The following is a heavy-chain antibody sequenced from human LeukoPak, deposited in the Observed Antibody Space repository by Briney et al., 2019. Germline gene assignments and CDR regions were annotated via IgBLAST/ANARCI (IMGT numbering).Heavy chain of an antibody. CDR1: GGSISSGGYY. CDR3: ARVRYCSGGSCLEGYGMDV. J-gene: IGHJ6*04. V-gene: IGHV4-31*03. CDR2: IYYSGST. Sequence: PSQTLSLTCTVSGGSISSGGYYWSWIRQHPGKGLEWIGYIYYSGSTYYSPSLKSRVTISVDTSKNQFSLKLSSVTAADTAVYYCARVRYCSGGSCLEGYGMDVWGKGTTVTVSS. D-gene: IGHD2-15*01.